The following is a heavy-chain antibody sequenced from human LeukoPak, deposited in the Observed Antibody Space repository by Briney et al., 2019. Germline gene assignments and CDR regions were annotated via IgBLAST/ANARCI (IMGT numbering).Heavy chain of an antibody. J-gene: IGHJ4*02. V-gene: IGHV4-59*01. CDR3: ARSKFGDDGTY. CDR2: IYYSGST. CDR1: GGSISSYY. D-gene: IGHD2-21*02. Sequence: SETLSLTCTVSGGSISSYYWSWIRQPPGKGLEWIGYIYYSGSTNYNPSLKSRVTISVDASKNQFSLKLSSVTAADTAVYYCARSKFGDDGTYWGQGTQVTVYS.